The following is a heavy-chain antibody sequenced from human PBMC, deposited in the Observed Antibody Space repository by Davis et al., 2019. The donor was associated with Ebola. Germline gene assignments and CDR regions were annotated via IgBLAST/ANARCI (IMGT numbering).Heavy chain of an antibody. D-gene: IGHD3-3*01. V-gene: IGHV3-23*01. CDR1: GFTFYKYA. CDR2: ISGAGRST. CDR3: AKDLRGTTFGGV. J-gene: IGHJ6*03. Sequence: PGGSLRLSCAASGFTFYKYAMTWVRQAPGKGLEWVSGISGAGRSTYYTDSVKGRFTISRDNSRNILYLQMNSLRAEDTAVYYCAKDLRGTTFGGVWGKGTTVTVSS.